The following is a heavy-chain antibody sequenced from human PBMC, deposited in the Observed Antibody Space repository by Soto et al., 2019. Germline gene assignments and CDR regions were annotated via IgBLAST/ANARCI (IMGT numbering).Heavy chain of an antibody. Sequence: SETLSLTCTVSGESISTYYWSWIRQPAGKGLEWIGRMYGSGSTNYSPFLKSRVTMSVDTSKNQFSLKLNSVTAADTAVYYCARVLLERRHYFGMDVWGQGTTVTVS. CDR1: GESISTYY. CDR2: MYGSGST. D-gene: IGHD1-1*01. CDR3: ARVLLERRHYFGMDV. V-gene: IGHV4-4*07. J-gene: IGHJ6*02.